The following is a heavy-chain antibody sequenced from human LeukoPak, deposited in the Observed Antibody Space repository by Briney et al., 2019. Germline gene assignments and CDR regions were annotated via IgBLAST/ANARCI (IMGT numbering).Heavy chain of an antibody. CDR1: GGSISSSSYY. D-gene: IGHD2-2*02. V-gene: IGHV4-39*07. Sequence: SETLSLTCTVSGGSISSSSYYWGWIRQPPGKGLEWIGSIYYSGSTYYNPSLKSRVTISVDTSKNQFSLKLSSVTAADTAVYYCARGYQLLYLSWLDPWGQGTLVTVSS. CDR3: ARGYQLLYLSWLDP. CDR2: IYYSGST. J-gene: IGHJ5*02.